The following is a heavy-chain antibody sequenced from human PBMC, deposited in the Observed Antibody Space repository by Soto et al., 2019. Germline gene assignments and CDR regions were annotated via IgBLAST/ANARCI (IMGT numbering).Heavy chain of an antibody. CDR1: GGSISSSSYY. CDR3: AGRFPDGMDV. Sequence: QLQLQESGPGLVKPSETLSLTCTVSGGSISSSSYYWGWIRQPPGKGLEWIGSIYYSGSTFYNPSLKSRITISLDTSKTQFSLKLSSVTAADTAVYYCAGRFPDGMDVWGQGTTVTVSS. J-gene: IGHJ6*02. CDR2: IYYSGST. V-gene: IGHV4-39*01. D-gene: IGHD3-3*01.